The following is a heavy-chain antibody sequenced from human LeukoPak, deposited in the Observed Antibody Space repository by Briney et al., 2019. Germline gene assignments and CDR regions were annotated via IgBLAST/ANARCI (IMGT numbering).Heavy chain of an antibody. V-gene: IGHV1-2*02. CDR3: AREASGYSYGYMVY. Sequence: GASVKVSCKASGYTFTGYYMHWVRQAPGQGLEWMGWINPNSGGTNYAQKFRGRVTMTRDTSISTAYMELSRLRSDDTAVYYCAREASGYSYGYMVYWGQGTLVTVSS. CDR2: INPNSGGT. J-gene: IGHJ4*02. D-gene: IGHD5-18*01. CDR1: GYTFTGYY.